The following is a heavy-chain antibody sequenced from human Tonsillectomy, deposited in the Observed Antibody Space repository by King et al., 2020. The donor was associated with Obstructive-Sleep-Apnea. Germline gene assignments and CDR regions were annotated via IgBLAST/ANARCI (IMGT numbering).Heavy chain of an antibody. J-gene: IGHJ4*02. CDR3: ARGQTTGGMATIGYFDY. D-gene: IGHD5-24*01. V-gene: IGHV4-31*03. Sequence: QLQESGPGLVKPSQTLSLTCTVSGGSISSGGYYWSWIRQHPGKGLEWIGYIYYSGSTYYNPSLKSRVTISVDTSKNQFSLKLSSVTAADTAVYYCARGQTTGGMATIGYFDYWGQGTLVTVSS. CDR1: GGSISSGGYY. CDR2: IYYSGST.